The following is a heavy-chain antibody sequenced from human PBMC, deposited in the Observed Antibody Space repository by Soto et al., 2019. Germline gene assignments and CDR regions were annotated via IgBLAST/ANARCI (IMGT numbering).Heavy chain of an antibody. CDR2: IIPIFGTA. V-gene: IGHV1-69*06. CDR3: ARDGTGGQQLVPSERWFDP. J-gene: IGHJ5*02. CDR1: GGTFSSYA. Sequence: QVQLVQSGAEVKKPGSSVKVSCKASGGTFSSYAISWVRQAPGQGLEWMGGIIPIFGTANYAQKLQGRVTITANKTTSTAYRELSRLRTEDTAVYYCARDGTGGQQLVPSERWFDPWGQGTLVTVSS. D-gene: IGHD6-13*01.